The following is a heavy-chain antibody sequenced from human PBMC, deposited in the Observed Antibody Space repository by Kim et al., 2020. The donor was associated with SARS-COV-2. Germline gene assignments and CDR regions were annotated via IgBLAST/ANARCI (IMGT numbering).Heavy chain of an antibody. J-gene: IGHJ4*02. Sequence: TYYNPSLKSRVTISVDTSKNQFSLKLSSVTAADTAVYYCARRNGGYVFDYWGQGTLVTVSS. CDR3: ARRNGGYVFDY. D-gene: IGHD5-12*01. CDR2: T. V-gene: IGHV4-39*01.